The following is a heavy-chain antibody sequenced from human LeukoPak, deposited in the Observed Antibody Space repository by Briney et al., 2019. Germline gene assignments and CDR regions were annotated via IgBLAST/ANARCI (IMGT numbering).Heavy chain of an antibody. CDR1: GFIFTDYG. Sequence: GGSLRLSCAASGFIFTDYGMHWVRQAPGKGLEWLTFIRYDGSDKYYADSVKGRFTISRDNSKNTLYLQMNSLTSEDTAVYYCARRWGYYFDYWGQGTLVTVSS. CDR3: ARRWGYYFDY. V-gene: IGHV3-30*02. J-gene: IGHJ4*02. D-gene: IGHD4-23*01. CDR2: IRYDGSDK.